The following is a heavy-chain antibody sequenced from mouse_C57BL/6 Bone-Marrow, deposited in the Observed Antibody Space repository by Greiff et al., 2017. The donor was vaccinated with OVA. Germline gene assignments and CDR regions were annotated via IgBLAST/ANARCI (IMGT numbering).Heavy chain of an antibody. Sequence: QVQLQQPGAELVKPGASVKLSCKASGYTFTSYWMHWVKQRPGQGLEWIGMIHPNSGSTNYNEKFKSKATLTVDKSSSTAYMQLSSLTSEDSAVYYCARGEGYYYGSRGSWFAYWGQGTLVTVSA. J-gene: IGHJ3*01. V-gene: IGHV1-64*01. D-gene: IGHD1-1*01. CDR2: IHPNSGST. CDR3: ARGEGYYYGSRGSWFAY. CDR1: GYTFTSYW.